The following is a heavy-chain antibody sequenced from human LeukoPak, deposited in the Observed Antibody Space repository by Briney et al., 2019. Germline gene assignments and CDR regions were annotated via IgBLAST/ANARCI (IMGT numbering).Heavy chain of an antibody. CDR3: AKDIELQGSGWYNPTFDY. V-gene: IGHV3-43*02. CDR1: GFTFDDYA. Sequence: GGSLRLSCAASGFTFDDYAMHWVRQAPGKGLEWVSLISGDGGSTYYADSVKGRFTISRDNSKNSLYLQMNSLRTEDTALYYCAKDIELQGSGWYNPTFDYWGRGTLVTVSS. J-gene: IGHJ4*02. D-gene: IGHD6-19*01. CDR2: ISGDGGST.